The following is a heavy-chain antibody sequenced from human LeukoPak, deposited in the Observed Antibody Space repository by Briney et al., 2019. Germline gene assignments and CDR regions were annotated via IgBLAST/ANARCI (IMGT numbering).Heavy chain of an antibody. J-gene: IGHJ4*02. D-gene: IGHD3-16*01. CDR2: ITGSSSYI. CDR3: ARDGLEGGESFDS. CDR1: GFSFRSYS. Sequence: PGGSLRLSCAASGFSFRSYSMDWVRQAPGKGLEWVSSITGSSSYISYADSVKGRFTISRDNAENSLFLQRNSLRPEDTAVYFCARDGLEGGESFDSWGQGTLVTVSS. V-gene: IGHV3-21*01.